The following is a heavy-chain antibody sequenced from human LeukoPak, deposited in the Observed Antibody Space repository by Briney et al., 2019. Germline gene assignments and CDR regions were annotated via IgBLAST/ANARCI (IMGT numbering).Heavy chain of an antibody. CDR3: AKEVGDYYSYMNV. V-gene: IGHV3-23*01. D-gene: IGHD1-26*01. J-gene: IGHJ6*03. CDR1: GFTFSNSA. CDR2: ISGSGGST. Sequence: GGSLRLSCAASGFTFSNSAMNWVRQAPGKGLEWVAAISGSGGSTYYADSVKGRFTVSRDNSKNTLYVQMNSLRAEDTAMYYCAKEVGDYYSYMNVWGKGTTVTVSS.